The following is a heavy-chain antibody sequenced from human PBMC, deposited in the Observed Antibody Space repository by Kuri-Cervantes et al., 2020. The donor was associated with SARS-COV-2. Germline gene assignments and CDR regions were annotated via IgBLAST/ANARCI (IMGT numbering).Heavy chain of an antibody. V-gene: IGHV4-59*12. J-gene: IGHJ4*02. Sequence: SETLSLTCTVSGGSISSYYWSWIRQPPGKGLEWIGYIYYSGSTNYNPSLKSRVTISVDTSTNQFSLKLSSVTAADTAVYYCARTASTVTTNPYRYYFDYWGQGTLVTVSS. CDR2: IYYSGST. CDR3: ARTASTVTTNPYRYYFDY. CDR1: GGSISSYY. D-gene: IGHD4-11*01.